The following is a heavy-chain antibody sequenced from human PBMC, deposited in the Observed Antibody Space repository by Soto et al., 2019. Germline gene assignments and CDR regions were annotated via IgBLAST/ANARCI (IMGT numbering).Heavy chain of an antibody. CDR3: AKLRGYSGYDLPRSVNYYYGMDV. Sequence: GSLRLSCAASGFTFSSYGMHWVRQAPGKGLEWVAVISYDGSNKYYADSVKGRFTISRDNSKNTLYLQMNSLRAEDTAVYYCAKLRGYSGYDLPRSVNYYYGMDVWGQGTTVTVSS. D-gene: IGHD5-12*01. CDR1: GFTFSSYG. V-gene: IGHV3-30*18. CDR2: ISYDGSNK. J-gene: IGHJ6*02.